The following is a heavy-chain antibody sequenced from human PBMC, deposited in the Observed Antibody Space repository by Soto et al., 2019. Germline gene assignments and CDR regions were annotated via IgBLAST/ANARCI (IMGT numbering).Heavy chain of an antibody. CDR2: IYYSGST. Sequence: SETLSLTSTVSGGSISSGGYYWSWIRQHPGKGLEWIGYIYYSGSTYYNPSLKSRVTISVDTSKNQFSLKLSSVTAADTAVYHCARDFGENAFDIWGQGTMVTVSS. CDR1: GGSISSGGYY. J-gene: IGHJ3*02. CDR3: ARDFGENAFDI. D-gene: IGHD3-16*01. V-gene: IGHV4-31*03.